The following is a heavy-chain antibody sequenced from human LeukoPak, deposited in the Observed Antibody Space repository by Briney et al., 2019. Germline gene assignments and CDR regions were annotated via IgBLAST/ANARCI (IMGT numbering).Heavy chain of an antibody. CDR2: ISGSGGST. CDR3: SKQLVVDITPYFAY. D-gene: IGHD3-22*01. Sequence: GGSLRLSCAASGFTFSSYVMSWVRQAPGKGLEWVSAISGSGGSTYYADSVKGRFTISRDNSKNTLYLQMNSLRAEDTAVYYCSKQLVVDITPYFAYWGQGTLVTVSS. J-gene: IGHJ4*02. CDR1: GFTFSSYV. V-gene: IGHV3-23*01.